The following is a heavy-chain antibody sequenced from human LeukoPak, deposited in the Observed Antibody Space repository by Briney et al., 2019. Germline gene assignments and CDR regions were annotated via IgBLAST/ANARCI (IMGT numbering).Heavy chain of an antibody. V-gene: IGHV4-31*03. D-gene: IGHD5-12*01. CDR1: GGSISSGGYY. J-gene: IGHJ4*02. Sequence: SQTLSLTCTVSGGSISSGGYYWSWIRQHPGKGLEWIGYIYHSGSTYYNPSLKSRVTISVDTSKNQFSLKLSSVTAADTAVYYCASAPRATINPGYFDYWGQGTLVTVSS. CDR3: ASAPRATINPGYFDY. CDR2: IYHSGST.